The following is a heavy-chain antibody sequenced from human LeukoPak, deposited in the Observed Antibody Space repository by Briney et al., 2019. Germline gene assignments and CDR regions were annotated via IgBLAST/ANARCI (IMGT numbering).Heavy chain of an antibody. Sequence: GGSLSLSCAAAGFTFSSYAMSWVREAPGKGLAWVSSISASGANTYYADSVKGRFTISRDISKNTLYLQMNSLRAEDTAVYYCAKDPVFRWFDPWGQGTLVTVSS. CDR3: AKDPVFRWFDP. V-gene: IGHV3-23*01. J-gene: IGHJ5*02. CDR2: ISASGANT. D-gene: IGHD3-10*01. CDR1: GFTFSSYA.